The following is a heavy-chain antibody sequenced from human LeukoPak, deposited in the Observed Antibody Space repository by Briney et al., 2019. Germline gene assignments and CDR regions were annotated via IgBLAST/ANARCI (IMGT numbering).Heavy chain of an antibody. CDR2: VQQDGSEK. CDR1: GFTFSSFW. J-gene: IGHJ4*02. D-gene: IGHD3-10*01. Sequence: GGSLRLSCAASGFTFSSFWMSWVRQAPGKGLEWVANVQQDGSEKYYVDSVKGRFTISRDNSKNTLYLQMNSLRAEDTAVYYCAKDYYGSGSYYNQYYSDYWGQGTLVTVSS. CDR3: AKDYYGSGSYYNQYYSDY. V-gene: IGHV3-7*01.